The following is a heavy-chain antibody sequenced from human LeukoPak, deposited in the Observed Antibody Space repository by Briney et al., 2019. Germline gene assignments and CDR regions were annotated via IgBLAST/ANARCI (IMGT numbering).Heavy chain of an antibody. V-gene: IGHV1-2*02. J-gene: IGHJ4*02. CDR2: INPNSGGT. CDR1: GYTFTSYY. CDR3: ARDPEYQLPAGLLSD. Sequence: ASVKVSCKASGYTFTSYYMHWVRQAPGQGLEWMGWINPNSGGTNYAQKFQGRVTMTRDTSISTAYMELSRLRSDDTAVYYCARDPEYQLPAGLLSDWGQGTLVTVSS. D-gene: IGHD2-2*01.